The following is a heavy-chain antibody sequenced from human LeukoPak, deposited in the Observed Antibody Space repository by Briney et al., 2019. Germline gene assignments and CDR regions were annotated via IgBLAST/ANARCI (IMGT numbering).Heavy chain of an antibody. J-gene: IGHJ3*02. CDR2: INHSGST. Sequence: SETLSLTCAVYGGSFSGYYWSWIRQPPGKGLEWIGEINHSGSTNYNPSLKSRVTISVDTSKNQFSLKLSSVTAADTAVYYCARHRDYDFWSGYYTGAFDIWGQGTMVTVSS. CDR1: GGSFSGYY. D-gene: IGHD3-3*01. V-gene: IGHV4-34*01. CDR3: ARHRDYDFWSGYYTGAFDI.